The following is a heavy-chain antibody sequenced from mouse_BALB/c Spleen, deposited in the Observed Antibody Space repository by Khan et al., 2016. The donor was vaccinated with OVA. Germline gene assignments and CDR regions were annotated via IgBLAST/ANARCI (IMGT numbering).Heavy chain of an antibody. V-gene: IGHV14-3*02. CDR1: GFNIKDTY. Sequence: EVQLVESGAELVKPGASVKLSCTASGFNIKDTYMHWVKQRPEQGLEWMGRIDPATGNTKYDQKFQGKATITADTSSNTAYLQLSRLTYEDTADFYCPRDGNYLAGFASWDEWTLVTVSA. CDR3: PRDGNYLAGFAS. D-gene: IGHD2-1*01. CDR2: IDPATGNT. J-gene: IGHJ3*01.